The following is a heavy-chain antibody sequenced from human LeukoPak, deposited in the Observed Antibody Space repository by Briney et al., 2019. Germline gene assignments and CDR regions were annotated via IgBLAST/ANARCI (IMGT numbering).Heavy chain of an antibody. D-gene: IGHD2-15*01. J-gene: IGHJ3*02. CDR3: ALYCSGGRCYPIGGAFDI. CDR2: VSRSGDST. Sequence: GGSLRLSCAASGFTFSSYDMRWVRQAPGKGLEWVSAVSRSGDSTYYVDSVKGRFTISRDNSKNTLYLQMNSLRAEDTAVYYCALYCSGGRCYPIGGAFDIWGRGTMVTVSS. V-gene: IGHV3-23*01. CDR1: GFTFSSYD.